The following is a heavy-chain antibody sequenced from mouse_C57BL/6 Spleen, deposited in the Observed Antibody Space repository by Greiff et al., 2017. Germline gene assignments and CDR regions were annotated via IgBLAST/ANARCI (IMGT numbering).Heavy chain of an antibody. Sequence: QVQLQQPGAELVKPGASVKLSCKASGYTFTSYWMQWVKQRPGQGLEWIGEIDPSDSYTNYNQKFKGKATLTVDTSSSTAYMQLSSLTSEDSAVYYCARSCDYYFDYWGKGTTLTVSS. V-gene: IGHV1-50*01. CDR3: ARSCDYYFDY. D-gene: IGHD2-4*01. CDR2: IDPSDSYT. J-gene: IGHJ2*01. CDR1: GYTFTSYW.